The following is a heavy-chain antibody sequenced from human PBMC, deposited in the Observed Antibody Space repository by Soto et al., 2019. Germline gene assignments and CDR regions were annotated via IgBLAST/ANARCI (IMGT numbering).Heavy chain of an antibody. V-gene: IGHV1-3*01. D-gene: IGHD2-15*01. CDR3: ARDFPRWYPDDAFDI. CDR2: INAGNGNT. J-gene: IGHJ3*02. Sequence: GASVKVSCKASGYALTSYAMHWVRQAPGQRLEWMGWINAGNGNTKYSQKFQGRVTITRDTSASTAYMELSSLRSEDTAVYYCARDFPRWYPDDAFDIWGQGTMVTVSS. CDR1: GYALTSYA.